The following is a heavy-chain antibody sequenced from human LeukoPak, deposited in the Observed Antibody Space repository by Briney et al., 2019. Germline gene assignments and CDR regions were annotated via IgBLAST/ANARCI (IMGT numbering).Heavy chain of an antibody. CDR3: AKGSRDGYNYDY. D-gene: IGHD5-24*01. CDR1: GSTFSSYA. J-gene: IGHJ4*02. Sequence: PGGSLRLSCAASGSTFSSYAMTWVRQAPGKGLEWVSVISGSGGSTYYADSVKGQFTISRDNSKNTLYLQMNSLRAEDTAVYYCAKGSRDGYNYDYWGQGTLVTVSS. CDR2: ISGSGGST. V-gene: IGHV3-23*01.